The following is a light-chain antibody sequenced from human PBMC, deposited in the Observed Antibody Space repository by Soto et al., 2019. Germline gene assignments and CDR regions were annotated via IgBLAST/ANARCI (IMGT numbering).Light chain of an antibody. V-gene: IGKV3-15*01. J-gene: IGKJ1*01. CDR1: QSVRGN. Sequence: EIVMTQSPATLSVSPGERATLSCRASQSVRGNLAWYQQKPGQSPRLLIFGASTRATGVPDRFSGSGSGAEFILNISSLQSEDFAIYYCQHYDDWPRTFGLGTKVEVK. CDR2: GAS. CDR3: QHYDDWPRT.